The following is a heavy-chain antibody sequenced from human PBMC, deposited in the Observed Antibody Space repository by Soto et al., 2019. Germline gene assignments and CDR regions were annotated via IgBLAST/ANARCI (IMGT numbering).Heavy chain of an antibody. Sequence: SVKVSCKASGGTFSSYAISWVRQAPGQGLEWMGVIIPIFGTANYAQKFQGRVTITADESTSTAYMELSSLRSEDTAVYYCARDIDSRGYYYYVKDVWRQGTTVTVS. CDR1: GGTFSSYA. CDR2: IIPIFGTA. D-gene: IGHD3-22*01. V-gene: IGHV1-69*13. CDR3: ARDIDSRGYYYYVKDV. J-gene: IGHJ6*02.